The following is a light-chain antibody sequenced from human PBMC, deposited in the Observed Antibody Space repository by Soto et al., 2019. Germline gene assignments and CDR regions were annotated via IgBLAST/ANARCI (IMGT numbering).Light chain of an antibody. J-gene: IGKJ4*01. Sequence: DIQLTQSPSFLSASVGDRVTITCRASQGISSYLAWYQQKPGKAPKLLIYAASTLQSGVPSTFSGSGSGTEFTLTINTLQPEDFATYYCQQVNSYTFTFGGGTKVDIK. CDR1: QGISSY. CDR3: QQVNSYTFT. V-gene: IGKV1-9*01. CDR2: AAS.